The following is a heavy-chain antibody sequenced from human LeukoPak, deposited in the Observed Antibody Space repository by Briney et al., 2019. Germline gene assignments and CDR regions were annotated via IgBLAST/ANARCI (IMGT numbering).Heavy chain of an antibody. J-gene: IGHJ3*02. Sequence: PGGSLRLSCAASGFTFSSYAMHWVRQAPGKGLEYVSAISSNGGSTYYANSVKGRFTISRDNSKNTLYLQMGSLRAEDMAVYYCARVLGGGYEVFGAFDIWGQGTMVTVSS. V-gene: IGHV3-64*01. CDR1: GFTFSSYA. CDR3: ARVLGGGYEVFGAFDI. CDR2: ISSNGGST. D-gene: IGHD5-12*01.